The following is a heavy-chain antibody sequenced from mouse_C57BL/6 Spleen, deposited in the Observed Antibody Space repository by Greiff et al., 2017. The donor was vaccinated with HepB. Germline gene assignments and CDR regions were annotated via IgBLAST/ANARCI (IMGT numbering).Heavy chain of an antibody. Sequence: EVKLVESGGGLVKPGGSLKLSCAASGFTFSDYGMHWVRQAPEKGLEWVAYISSGSSTIYYADTVKGRFTISRDNAKNTLFLQMTSLRSEDTAMYYCARRDWGAMDYWGQGTSVTVSS. J-gene: IGHJ4*01. CDR2: ISSGSSTI. CDR1: GFTFSDYG. CDR3: ARRDWGAMDY. D-gene: IGHD4-1*01. V-gene: IGHV5-17*01.